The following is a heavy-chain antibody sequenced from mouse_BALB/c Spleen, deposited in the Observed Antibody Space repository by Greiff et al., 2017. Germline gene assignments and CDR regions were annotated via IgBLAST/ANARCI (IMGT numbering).Heavy chain of an antibody. V-gene: IGHV14-3*02. D-gene: IGHD2-10*02. CDR3: ARYGNYVWFAY. J-gene: IGHJ3*01. CDR1: GFNIKDTY. Sequence: EVQLHQSGAELVKPGASVKLSCTASGFNIKDTYMHWVKQRPEQGLEWIGRIDPANGNTKYDPKFQGKATITADTSSNTAYLQLSSLTSEDTAVYYCARYGNYVWFAYWGQGTLVTVSA. CDR2: IDPANGNT.